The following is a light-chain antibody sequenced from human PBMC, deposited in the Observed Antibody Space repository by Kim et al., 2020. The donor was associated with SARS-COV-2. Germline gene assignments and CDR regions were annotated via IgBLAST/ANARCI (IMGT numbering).Light chain of an antibody. J-gene: IGLJ2*01. V-gene: IGLV3-19*01. CDR3: NSRASNEDEF. CDR2: GKN. CDR1: SLRSYY. Sequence: SSELTQDPAVSVALGQTVRTTCQGDSLRSYYATGYQKKPGQAPILVIYGKNNRPSGIPDRFSGSSSGNTTSLTITGTQAGDEADYYCNSRASNEDEFFGG.